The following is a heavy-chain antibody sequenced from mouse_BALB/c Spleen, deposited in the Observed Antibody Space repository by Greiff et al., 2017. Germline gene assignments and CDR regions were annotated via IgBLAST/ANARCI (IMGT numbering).Heavy chain of an antibody. J-gene: IGHJ4*01. CDR1: GFTFSSYG. CDR3: ARPLGTGAMDY. Sequence: EVMLVESGGDLVKPGGSLKLSCAASGFTFSSYGMSWVRQTPDKRLEWVATISSGGSYTYYPDSVKGRFTISRDNAKNTLYLQMSSLKSEDTAMYYCARPLGTGAMDYWGQGTSVTVSS. D-gene: IGHD3-1*01. CDR2: ISSGGSYT. V-gene: IGHV5-6*02.